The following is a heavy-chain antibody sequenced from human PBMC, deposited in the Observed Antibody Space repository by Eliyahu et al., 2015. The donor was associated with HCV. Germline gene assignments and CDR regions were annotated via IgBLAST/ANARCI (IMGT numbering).Heavy chain of an antibody. J-gene: IGHJ6*03. CDR2: ISGSGGRT. CDR3: ARYYDFWSGRPYYYYYMDV. D-gene: IGHD3-3*01. CDR1: GFTFSSYA. Sequence: EVQLLESGGGLVQPGGSLRLSCAASGFTFSSYAMSWVRQAPGKGLEWVSAISGSGGRTYYADSVKGRFTISRDNSKNTLYLQMNSLRAEDTAVFYCARYYDFWSGRPYYYYYMDVWGKGTTVTVSS. V-gene: IGHV3-23*01.